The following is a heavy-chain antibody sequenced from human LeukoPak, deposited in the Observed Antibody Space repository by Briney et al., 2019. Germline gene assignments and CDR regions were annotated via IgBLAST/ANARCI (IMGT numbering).Heavy chain of an antibody. CDR3: ARDHVDTAMVGGFDP. J-gene: IGHJ5*02. V-gene: IGHV3-21*01. CDR2: ISSRSSYI. D-gene: IGHD5-18*01. Sequence: PGGSLTLSCAASAFTFSSYSMNWVRQAQGEGMEWVSSISSRSSYIYYADSVKGRFTISRDNAKNSLYLQMNSLRAEDTAVYYCARDHVDTAMVGGFDPWGQGTLVTVSS. CDR1: AFTFSSYS.